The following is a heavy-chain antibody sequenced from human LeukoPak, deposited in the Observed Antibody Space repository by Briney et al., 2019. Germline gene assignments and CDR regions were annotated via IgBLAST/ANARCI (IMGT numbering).Heavy chain of an antibody. CDR1: VYTFTSYG. CDR2: ISAYNGNT. D-gene: IGHD3-10*01. V-gene: IGHV1-18*01. CDR3: ARDSRHVLLWFGSNWFDP. Sequence: ASVKVSCKSSVYTFTSYGISWVRQPPGQGLEWMGLISAYNGNTNYAQKLQGRVNMTTDTSTSTAYMELRSLRSDDTAVYYCARDSRHVLLWFGSNWFDPWGEGTLVTVSS. J-gene: IGHJ5*02.